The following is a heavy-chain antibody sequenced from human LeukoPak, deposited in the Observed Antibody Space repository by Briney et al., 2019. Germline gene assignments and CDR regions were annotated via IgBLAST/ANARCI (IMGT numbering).Heavy chain of an antibody. Sequence: GGSLRLSCAASGFTFSSYAMSWVRQAPGKGLEWVSAISGSGGSTYYADSVKGRFTISRDNSKNTLYLQMNSLRAEDTAVYYCAKWDTYYDSSGYYFYWGQGTLVTVSS. CDR3: AKWDTYYDSSGYYFY. CDR2: ISGSGGST. V-gene: IGHV3-23*01. D-gene: IGHD3-22*01. J-gene: IGHJ4*02. CDR1: GFTFSSYA.